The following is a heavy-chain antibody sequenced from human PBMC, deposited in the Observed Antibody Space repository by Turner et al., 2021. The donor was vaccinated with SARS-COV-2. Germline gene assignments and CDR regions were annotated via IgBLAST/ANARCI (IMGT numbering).Heavy chain of an antibody. J-gene: IGHJ6*02. CDR3: AGGNYDFDEYYYYDMDV. D-gene: IGHD4-4*01. Sequence: QVQLVQSGAEVKKPGSSVTVSCTASGGTFSSYTLSWVRQAPGQGLEWMGGIITMLGTANYAQMFKGRVTITADKSTATAYMDLRSLRSDDTAVYYCAGGNYDFDEYYYYDMDVWGQGTTVTVSS. V-gene: IGHV1-69*10. CDR2: IITMLGTA. CDR1: GGTFSSYT.